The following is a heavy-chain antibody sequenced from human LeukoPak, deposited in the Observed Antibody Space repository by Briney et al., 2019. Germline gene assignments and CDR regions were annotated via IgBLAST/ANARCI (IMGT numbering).Heavy chain of an antibody. J-gene: IGHJ3*02. CDR3: ATRQGPYVVVGAFDI. Sequence: PSETLSLTCAVYGGSFSGYYWSWIRQPPGKGLEWIGEINHSGSTNYNPSLKSRVTISVDTSKNQFSLKLSSVTAADTAVYYCATRQGPYVVVGAFDIWGQGTTVTVPS. V-gene: IGHV4-34*01. D-gene: IGHD2-2*01. CDR2: INHSGST. CDR1: GGSFSGYY.